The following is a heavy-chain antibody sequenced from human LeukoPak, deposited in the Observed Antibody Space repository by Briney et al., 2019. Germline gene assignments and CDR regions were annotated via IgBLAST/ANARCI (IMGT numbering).Heavy chain of an antibody. V-gene: IGHV1-69*13. Sequence: GASVKVSCKASGGTFSSYAISWVRQAPGQGLEWMGGIIPIFGTANYAQKFQGRVTITADESTSTAYMELSSLRSEDTAVYYCARSGYYYDIPDDAFDIWGQGTMVTVSS. J-gene: IGHJ3*02. CDR2: IIPIFGTA. D-gene: IGHD3-22*01. CDR3: ARSGYYYDIPDDAFDI. CDR1: GGTFSSYA.